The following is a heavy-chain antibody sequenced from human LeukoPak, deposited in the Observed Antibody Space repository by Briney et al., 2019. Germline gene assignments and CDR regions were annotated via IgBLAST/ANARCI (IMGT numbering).Heavy chain of an antibody. V-gene: IGHV3-7*01. CDR3: AKNGCSSTSCFEFDY. Sequence: GGSLRLSCAASGFTFSNYWMSWVRQAPGKGLEWVANIKQDGSEKWYVDSVKGRFTISRDNAKNSLFLQMNSLRAEDTAVYYCAKNGCSSTSCFEFDYWGQGTLVTVSS. J-gene: IGHJ4*02. D-gene: IGHD2-2*01. CDR2: IKQDGSEK. CDR1: GFTFSNYW.